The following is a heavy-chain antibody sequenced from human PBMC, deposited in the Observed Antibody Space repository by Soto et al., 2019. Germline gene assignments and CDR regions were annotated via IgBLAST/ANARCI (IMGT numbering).Heavy chain of an antibody. D-gene: IGHD5-12*01. CDR1: GGSISSSSYY. J-gene: IGHJ6*03. Sequence: ASETLSLTCTVSGGSISSSSYYWGWIRQPPGKGLEWIGSIYYSGSTYYNPSLKSRVTISVDTSKNQFSLKLSSVTAADTAVYYCARHRADYSGYDRNYYYYYYMDVWGKGTTVTVSS. CDR2: IYYSGST. V-gene: IGHV4-39*01. CDR3: ARHRADYSGYDRNYYYYYYMDV.